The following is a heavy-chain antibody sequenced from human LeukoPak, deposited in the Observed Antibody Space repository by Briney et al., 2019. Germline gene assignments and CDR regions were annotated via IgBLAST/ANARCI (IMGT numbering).Heavy chain of an antibody. J-gene: IGHJ5*02. CDR2: ISYDGSNK. CDR3: ARTAAPYYDILTGYRNWFDP. V-gene: IGHV3-30*03. CDR1: GFTFSSYG. D-gene: IGHD3-9*01. Sequence: QSGGSLRLSCAASGFTFSSYGMHWVRQAPGKGLVWVAVISYDGSNKYYADSVKGRFTISRDNSKNTLYLQMNSLRAEDTAVYYCARTAAPYYDILTGYRNWFDPWGQGTLVTVSS.